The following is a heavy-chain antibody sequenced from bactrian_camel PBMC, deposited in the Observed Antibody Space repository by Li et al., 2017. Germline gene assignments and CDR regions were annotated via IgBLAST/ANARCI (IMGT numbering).Heavy chain of an antibody. CDR2: VMYSDGTT. V-gene: IGHV3S63*01. CDR1: GSIADAYC. J-gene: IGHJ4*01. CDR3: ATTGDRVCGLLLRYFHY. D-gene: IGHD3*01. Sequence: QVQLVESGGGSAQAGGSLVLSCAPPGSIADAYCVGWFRQAPGKEREGVAVMYSDGTTGYGDSVKGRFTISKDNAKSTLYLQMNSLKPEDSAMYYCATTGDRVCGLLLRYFHYWGQGTQVTVAS.